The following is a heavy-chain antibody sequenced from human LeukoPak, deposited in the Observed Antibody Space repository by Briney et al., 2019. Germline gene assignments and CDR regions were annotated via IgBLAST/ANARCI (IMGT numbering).Heavy chain of an antibody. Sequence: SETLSHTCTVSGDSISSYYWSWIRQPPGKGLEWIGYIYYSGSTKYNPSLRSRVTISADTSKNQFSLKLSSSTAADTAVYYCARLLRGEQLLSGFDYWGQGTPVTVSS. CDR2: IYYSGST. D-gene: IGHD2-2*01. J-gene: IGHJ4*02. V-gene: IGHV4-59*08. CDR3: ARLLRGEQLLSGFDY. CDR1: GDSISSYY.